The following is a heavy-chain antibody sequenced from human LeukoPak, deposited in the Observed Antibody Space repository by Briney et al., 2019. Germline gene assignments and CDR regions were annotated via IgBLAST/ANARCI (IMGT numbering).Heavy chain of an antibody. J-gene: IGHJ3*02. V-gene: IGHV3-7*03. CDR2: IKQDGSEK. CDR3: ARDPPAAAGTDDAFDI. D-gene: IGHD6-13*01. CDR1: GFTFSSYW. Sequence: GGSLRLSCVASGFTFSSYWMSWVRQAPGKGLEWVANIKQDGSEKYYVDSVKGRFTISRDNAKNSLYLQMNSLRAEDTAVYYCARDPPAAAGTDDAFDIWGQGTMVTVSS.